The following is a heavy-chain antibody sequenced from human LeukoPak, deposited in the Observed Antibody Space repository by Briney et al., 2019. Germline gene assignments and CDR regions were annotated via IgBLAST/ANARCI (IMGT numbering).Heavy chain of an antibody. CDR3: ARDVGFAGNSGMDV. CDR1: GFTFLNYA. Sequence: GGSLRLSCEASGFTFLNYAMHWVRQAPGKGLEWVSAINWNSVHMNYADSVKGRFTISRDNAKNSLYLQMNSLRPEDTALYYYARDVGFAGNSGMDVWGQGTTVTVFS. CDR2: INWNSVHM. V-gene: IGHV3-9*01. D-gene: IGHD3-16*01. J-gene: IGHJ6*02.